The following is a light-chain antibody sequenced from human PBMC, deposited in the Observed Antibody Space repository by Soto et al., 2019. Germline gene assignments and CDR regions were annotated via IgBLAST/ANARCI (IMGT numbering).Light chain of an antibody. CDR1: QSISSW. CDR3: QQYSTYSGA. CDR2: DAS. Sequence: DLPMTQSPSTLSASVGDRITITCRASQSISSWLAWYQQKPGKAPKVLIYDASRLESGVPSRFSGSASGTEFTLTISSLQPDDFATYYCQQYSTYSGAFGQGTKVEIK. V-gene: IGKV1-5*01. J-gene: IGKJ1*01.